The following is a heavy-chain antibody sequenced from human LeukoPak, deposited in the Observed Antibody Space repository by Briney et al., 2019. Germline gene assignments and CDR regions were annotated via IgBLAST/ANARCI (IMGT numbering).Heavy chain of an antibody. CDR2: IRYDGSNK. V-gene: IGHV3-30*02. Sequence: AGGSLRLSCAASGFTFSSYGMHWVRQAPGKGLEWVAFIRYDGSNKYYADSVKGRFTISRDNSKNTLYLQMNSLRAEDTAVYYCARRPYYYDSSGYRDYWGQGTLVTVSS. J-gene: IGHJ4*02. CDR1: GFTFSSYG. CDR3: ARRPYYYDSSGYRDY. D-gene: IGHD3-22*01.